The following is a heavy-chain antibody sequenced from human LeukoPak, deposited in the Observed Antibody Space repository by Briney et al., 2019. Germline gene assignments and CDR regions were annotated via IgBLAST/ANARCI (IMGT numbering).Heavy chain of an antibody. CDR2: IIPIVGTA. Sequence: SVKVSCKASGGTFSSYAISWVRQAPGQGLEWMGRIIPIVGTANYAQKFQGRVTITADESTSTAYMELSILRSEDTAVYYCARGSGCSGDSCYPNWFDRWGQGTLVTVSS. J-gene: IGHJ5*02. V-gene: IGHV1-69*11. CDR1: GGTFSSYA. D-gene: IGHD2-15*01. CDR3: ARGSGCSGDSCYPNWFDR.